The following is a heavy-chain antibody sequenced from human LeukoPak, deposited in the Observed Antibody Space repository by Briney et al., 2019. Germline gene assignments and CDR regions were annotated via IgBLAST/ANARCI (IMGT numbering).Heavy chain of an antibody. CDR2: IKQDGSEK. J-gene: IGHJ4*02. CDR1: GFTFSSYG. V-gene: IGHV3-7*01. CDR3: ARLRGMIDY. Sequence: GGSLRLSCAASGFTFSSYGMPWVRQAPGKGLEWVANIKQDGSEKYYVDSVKGRFTISRDNAKNSLYLQMNSLRAEDTAVYYCARLRGMIDYWGQGTLVTVSS.